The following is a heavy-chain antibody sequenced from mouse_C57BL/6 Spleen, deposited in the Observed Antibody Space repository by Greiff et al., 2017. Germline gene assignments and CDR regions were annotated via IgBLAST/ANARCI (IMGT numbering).Heavy chain of an antibody. V-gene: IGHV1-26*01. D-gene: IGHD3-2*02. J-gene: IGHJ3*01. CDR1: GYTFTDYY. CDR3: ARGGSSGYRAWFAY. CDR2: INPNNGGT. Sequence: EVQLQESGPELVKPGASVKISCKASGYTFTDYYMNWVKQSHGKSLEWIGDINPNNGGTSYNQKFKGKATLTVDKSSSTAYMELRSLTSEDSAVYYCARGGSSGYRAWFAYWGQGTLVTVSA.